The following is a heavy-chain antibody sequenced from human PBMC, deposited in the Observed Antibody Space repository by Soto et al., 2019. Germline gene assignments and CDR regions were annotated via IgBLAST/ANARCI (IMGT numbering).Heavy chain of an antibody. V-gene: IGHV3-30*18. D-gene: IGHD5-12*01. Sequence: PGGSLRLSCAASGFTFSSYGMHWVRQAPGKGLEWVAVISYDGSNKYYADSVKGRFTISRDNSKNTLYLQMNSLRAEDTAVYYCAKTTWRGGYDNPFFDYWGQGTLVTVS. J-gene: IGHJ4*02. CDR2: ISYDGSNK. CDR3: AKTTWRGGYDNPFFDY. CDR1: GFTFSSYG.